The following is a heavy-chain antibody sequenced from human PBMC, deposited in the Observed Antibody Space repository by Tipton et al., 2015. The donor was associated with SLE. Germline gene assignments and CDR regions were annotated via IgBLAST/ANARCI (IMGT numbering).Heavy chain of an antibody. CDR3: AKENDFPYNWFDP. CDR2: ISGSGGGT. CDR1: GFTFSTYA. V-gene: IGHV3-23*01. J-gene: IGHJ5*02. D-gene: IGHD3-3*01. Sequence: SLRLSCAASGFTFSTYAMSWVRQAPGKGLEWVSAISGSGGGTYYADSVKGRFTISRDNSKNTLYLQMNSLRAEDTAVYYCAKENDFPYNWFDPWGQGTLVTVSS.